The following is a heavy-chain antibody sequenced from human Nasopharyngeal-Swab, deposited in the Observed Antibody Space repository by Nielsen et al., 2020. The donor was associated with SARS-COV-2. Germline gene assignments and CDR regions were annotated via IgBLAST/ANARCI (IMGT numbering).Heavy chain of an antibody. CDR1: GGSISSYY. V-gene: IGHV4-59*01. J-gene: IGHJ3*02. CDR2: IYYRGST. Sequence: SETLSLTCTVSGGSISSYYWNWIRQPPGKGLEWIGYIYYRGSTNYNPSLKSRVTISVDTSKNQFSLKLSSVTAADTAVYYCARGKRLLWFGESDLFDIWGQGTMVNVSS. CDR3: ARGKRLLWFGESDLFDI. D-gene: IGHD3-10*01.